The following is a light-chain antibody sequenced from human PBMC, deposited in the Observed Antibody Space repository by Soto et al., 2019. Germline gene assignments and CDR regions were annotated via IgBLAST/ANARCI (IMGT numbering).Light chain of an antibody. CDR1: QSVTSSY. Sequence: EIVLTQSPGTLSLSPGERATLSCRASQSVTSSYLAWYQQKPGQAPRLLIYGASNRATGIPDRFSGSGSGTDFTLTISRLEPEDFEVYCCQQYGGSPRTFGQGTKVEIK. CDR2: GAS. CDR3: QQYGGSPRT. J-gene: IGKJ1*01. V-gene: IGKV3-20*01.